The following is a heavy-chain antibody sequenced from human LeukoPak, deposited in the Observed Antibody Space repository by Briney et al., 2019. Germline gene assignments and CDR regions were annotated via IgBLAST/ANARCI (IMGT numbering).Heavy chain of an antibody. J-gene: IGHJ4*02. CDR2: IYYSGST. Sequence: PSGTLSLTCTVSGGSISSYYWSWIRQPPGKGLEWIGYIYYSGSTNYNPPLKSRVTISVDTSKNQFSLKLSSVTAADTAVYYCARVEMASFDYWGQGTLVTVSS. D-gene: IGHD5-24*01. CDR1: GGSISSYY. V-gene: IGHV4-59*08. CDR3: ARVEMASFDY.